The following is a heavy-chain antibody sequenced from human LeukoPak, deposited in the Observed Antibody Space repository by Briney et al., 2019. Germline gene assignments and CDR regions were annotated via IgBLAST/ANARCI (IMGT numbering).Heavy chain of an antibody. V-gene: IGHV3-30*18. CDR2: ISYDGSNK. D-gene: IGHD6-6*01. CDR3: AKTGYSSSSPDY. J-gene: IGHJ4*02. CDR1: GFTFSSYG. Sequence: PGGSLRLSCAASGFTFSSYGMHWVRQAPGKGLEWVAVISYDGSNKYYAGSVKGRFTISRDNSKNTLYLQMNSLRAEDTAVYYCAKTGYSSSSPDYWGQGTLVTVSS.